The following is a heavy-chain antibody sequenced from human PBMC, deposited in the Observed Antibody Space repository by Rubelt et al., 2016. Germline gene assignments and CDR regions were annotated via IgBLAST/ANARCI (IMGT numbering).Heavy chain of an antibody. D-gene: IGHD5-24*01. Sequence: EVQLVESGGGLVQPGGSLRLSCAASGFTFSTYWLSWVRQAPGKGLEWVANIKQDGSGKYYVDSVKGRSTISRDNAKNLLNLQRNSLRAEDTAVNYRARSAGGYNYVGYWGQGTLVTVSA. J-gene: IGHJ4*02. CDR1: GFTFSTYW. CDR2: IKQDGSGK. CDR3: ARSAGGYNYVGY. V-gene: IGHV3-7*01.